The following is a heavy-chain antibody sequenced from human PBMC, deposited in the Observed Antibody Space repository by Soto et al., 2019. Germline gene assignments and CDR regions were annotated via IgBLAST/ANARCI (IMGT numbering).Heavy chain of an antibody. J-gene: IGHJ6*02. CDR1: GGSISSGGHS. D-gene: IGHD5-18*01. CDR3: AKRGYSYGLNYYGMDV. Sequence: SETLSLTCSVSGGSISSGGHSWSWIRQTPGKGLEWIGYIYYSGARSYNPSLKSRVSMSVDMSENQVSLKLSSVTAADSAVYYCAKRGYSYGLNYYGMDVWGQGTTVTVSS. V-gene: IGHV4-61*08. CDR2: IYYSGAR.